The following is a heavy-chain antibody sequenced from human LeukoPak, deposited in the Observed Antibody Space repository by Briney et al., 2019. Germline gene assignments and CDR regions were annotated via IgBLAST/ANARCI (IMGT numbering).Heavy chain of an antibody. J-gene: IGHJ4*02. CDR3: AKGIYGGSSNGHFDY. V-gene: IGHV3-30*02. CDR1: GFISRSYG. D-gene: IGHD2-15*01. CDR2: IRNDESNK. Sequence: GGSLRLSCTASGFISRSYGMHWVRQAPGKGLEWVAFIRNDESNKFYADSVKGRITVSRDNSKNTLYLQINSVRAEDTAVYYCAKGIYGGSSNGHFDYWGQGTLVTVSS.